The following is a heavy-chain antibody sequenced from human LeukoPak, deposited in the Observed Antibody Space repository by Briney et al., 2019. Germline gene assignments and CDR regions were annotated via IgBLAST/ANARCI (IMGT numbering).Heavy chain of an antibody. CDR3: ASEGVHCGGRSCLKAY. CDR2: IKKDGSEK. CDR1: VFTFSTYW. Sequence: GGALRLSCAASVFTFSTYWMSWVRQAPGKGREWGTNIKKDGSEKYYMDSVKGGFTISRDTAENSLYLQMNSLRAEDTAVYYCASEGVHCGGRSCLKAYWGQGTQVTVSS. D-gene: IGHD2-15*01. V-gene: IGHV3-7*03. J-gene: IGHJ4*02.